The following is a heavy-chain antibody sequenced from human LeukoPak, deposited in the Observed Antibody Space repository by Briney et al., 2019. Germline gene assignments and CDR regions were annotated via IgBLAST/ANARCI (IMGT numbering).Heavy chain of an antibody. CDR1: GYSFTSYW. CDR2: IYPVDSDT. V-gene: IGHV5-51*01. Sequence: GESRKISCKGSGYSFTSYWIGWVRQMPGKGLEWMGIIYPVDSDTRYSPSFQGQVTISVDKSISTAYLQWSSLKASDAAMYYCARSIAVAAGLAFDYWGQGTLVTVSS. J-gene: IGHJ4*02. CDR3: ARSIAVAAGLAFDY. D-gene: IGHD6-19*01.